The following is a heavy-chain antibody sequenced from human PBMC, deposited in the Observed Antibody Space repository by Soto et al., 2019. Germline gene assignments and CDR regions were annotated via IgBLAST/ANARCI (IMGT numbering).Heavy chain of an antibody. CDR1: GFSFTDYY. D-gene: IGHD6-6*01. J-gene: IGHJ5*02. CDR2: INANSCGT. V-gene: IGHV1-2*02. CDR3: AKDLTRQLAYWLDP. Sequence: ASVKVSCKASGFSFTDYYIHWLRQAPGQSLDWMGWINANSCGTEYAQNFQGRVTLTRDTSIATAYLTLNSLTSADTALYSCAKDLTRQLAYWLDPWGQGTQVTVSS.